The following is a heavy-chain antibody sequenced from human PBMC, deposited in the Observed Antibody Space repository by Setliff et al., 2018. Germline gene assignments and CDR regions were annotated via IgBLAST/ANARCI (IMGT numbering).Heavy chain of an antibody. Sequence: SETLSLTCNVSGDSMNDNHWTWIRQPPGKGLEWIGYTYTSGGTNYNPSLKSRVTISVDMSKNQFSLKLSSVIAADTAVYYCARGVSSVSWTPRYWGRGILVTVSS. J-gene: IGHJ4*02. CDR3: ARGVSSVSWTPRY. V-gene: IGHV4-4*08. D-gene: IGHD6-19*01. CDR2: TYTSGGT. CDR1: GDSMNDNH.